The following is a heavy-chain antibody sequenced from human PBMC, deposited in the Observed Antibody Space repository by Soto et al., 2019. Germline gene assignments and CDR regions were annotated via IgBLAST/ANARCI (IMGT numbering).Heavy chain of an antibody. CDR2: ISPISGTP. CDR1: ADTFNTYS. J-gene: IGHJ1*01. D-gene: IGHD3-10*01. V-gene: IGHV1-69*06. Sequence: ASVKVSCKASADTFNTYSISWVLQAPGQGLEWIGGISPISGTPHYAQKFQDRATITADKSTSTTYLELRGLISDDTAVYYCAKDPHPETGRWSGNVQHWGQGTLVTVSS. CDR3: AKDPHPETGRWSGNVQH.